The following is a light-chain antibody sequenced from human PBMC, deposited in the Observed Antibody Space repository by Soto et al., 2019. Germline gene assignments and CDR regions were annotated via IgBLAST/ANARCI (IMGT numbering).Light chain of an antibody. CDR1: SSDVGGYSY. Sequence: QSALTQPASVSGSPGQSITISCTGTSSDVGGYSYVSWYQQYPGKAPKLMIYEVSNRPSGVSNRFSGSKSGNTASLTISGLQAEDEGDYYCSSYTSSTTVVVLGGGTKVTVL. J-gene: IGLJ3*02. CDR3: SSYTSSTTVVV. CDR2: EVS. V-gene: IGLV2-14*01.